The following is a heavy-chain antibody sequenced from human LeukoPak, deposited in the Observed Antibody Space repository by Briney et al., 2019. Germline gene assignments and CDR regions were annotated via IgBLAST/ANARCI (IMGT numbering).Heavy chain of an antibody. D-gene: IGHD2-2*02. CDR2: ISSSSSHI. CDR3: ANTILTGAL. Sequence: PGGSLRLSCVASGFTFGKYWMSWVRQAPGKGLEWVSSISSSSSHIYYADSVKGRFTISRDNAKNSLYLQMNSLRAEDTAVYYCANTILTGALWGQGTLVTVSS. CDR1: GFTFGKYW. V-gene: IGHV3-21*01. J-gene: IGHJ4*02.